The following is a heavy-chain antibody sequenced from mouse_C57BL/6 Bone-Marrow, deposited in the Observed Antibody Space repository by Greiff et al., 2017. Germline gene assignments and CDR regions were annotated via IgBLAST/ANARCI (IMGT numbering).Heavy chain of an antibody. CDR3: ASSHYYGSSRGYAMDY. Sequence: DVMLVESGGGLVQPGGSLSLSCAASGFTFTDYYMSWVRQPPGKALEWLGFIRNKANGYTTEYSASVKGRFTISRDNSQSILYLQMNALRAEDSATYYCASSHYYGSSRGYAMDYWGQGTSVTVSS. CDR1: GFTFTDYY. D-gene: IGHD1-1*01. J-gene: IGHJ4*01. V-gene: IGHV7-3*01. CDR2: IRNKANGYTT.